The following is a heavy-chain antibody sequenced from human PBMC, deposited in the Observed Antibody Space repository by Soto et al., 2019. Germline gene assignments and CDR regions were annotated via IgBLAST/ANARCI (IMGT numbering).Heavy chain of an antibody. V-gene: IGHV3-7*04. CDR2: IKEDGSEK. J-gene: IGHJ4*02. CDR1: GFTFSDYW. D-gene: IGHD6-13*01. Sequence: GGSLRLSCAASGFTFSDYWMTWVRQAPGKGLEWVANIKEDGSEKYYVDSVKGRFTISRDNAKNSLYLQMNSLRAEDTAVYYCARAIGAAGGYWGQGTLVTVSS. CDR3: ARAIGAAGGY.